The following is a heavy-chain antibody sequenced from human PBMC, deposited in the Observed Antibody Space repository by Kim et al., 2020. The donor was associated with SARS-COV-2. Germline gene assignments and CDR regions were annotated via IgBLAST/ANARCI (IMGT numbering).Heavy chain of an antibody. D-gene: IGHD3-3*01. V-gene: IGHV3-23*01. J-gene: IGHJ4*02. Sequence: DSMKGRFTISRDNSKNTLYLQMNSLRAEDTAVYYCAKDPSIFGVLISFDYWGQGTLVTVSS. CDR3: AKDPSIFGVLISFDY.